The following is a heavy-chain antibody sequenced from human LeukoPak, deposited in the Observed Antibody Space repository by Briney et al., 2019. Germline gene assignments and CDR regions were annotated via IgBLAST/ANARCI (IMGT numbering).Heavy chain of an antibody. CDR3: ARDYSGWYGHYYYGMDV. CDR2: ISSSSSYI. Sequence: GGSLRLSCAASGLTFSSYSMNWVRQAPGKGLEWVSSISSSSSYIYYADSVKGRFTISRDNAKNSLYLQMNSLRAEDTAVYYCARDYSGWYGHYYYGMDVWGQGTTVTVSS. V-gene: IGHV3-21*01. J-gene: IGHJ6*02. CDR1: GLTFSSYS. D-gene: IGHD6-19*01.